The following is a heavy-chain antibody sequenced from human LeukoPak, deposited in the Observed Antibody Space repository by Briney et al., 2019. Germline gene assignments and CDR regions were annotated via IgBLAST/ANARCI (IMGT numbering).Heavy chain of an antibody. J-gene: IGHJ4*02. V-gene: IGHV3-7*04. CDR3: ARDSLEYLAYDS. Sequence: QSGGSLRLSCAASGFTFSTYWMTWVRQAPGKGPEWVANIKEDGSATYYVDSVKGRFTISRDNAKKSLYLQMNSLRAEDTAVYYCARDSLEYLAYDSWGQGTLVTVSS. D-gene: IGHD2/OR15-2a*01. CDR1: GFTFSTYW. CDR2: IKEDGSAT.